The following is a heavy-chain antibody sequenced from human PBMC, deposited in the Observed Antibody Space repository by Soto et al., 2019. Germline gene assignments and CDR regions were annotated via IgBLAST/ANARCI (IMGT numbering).Heavy chain of an antibody. D-gene: IGHD6-19*01. CDR2: INPSGGST. Sequence: GASVKVSCKASGYTFTSYYMHWVRQAPGQGLEWMGIINPSGGSTSYAQKFQGRVTMTRDTSTSTVYMELSGLRSEDTAVYYCASLGIAVAGTSWFDPWGQGTLVTVSS. CDR3: ASLGIAVAGTSWFDP. CDR1: GYTFTSYY. V-gene: IGHV1-46*01. J-gene: IGHJ5*02.